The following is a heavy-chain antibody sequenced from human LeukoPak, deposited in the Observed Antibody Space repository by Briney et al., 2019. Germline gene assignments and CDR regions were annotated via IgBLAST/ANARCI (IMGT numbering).Heavy chain of an antibody. J-gene: IGHJ5*02. Sequence: ASVKVSCKASGYTFTSYYMHWVRQAPGQGLEWMGIINPSGGSTSYAQKFQGRVTMTRDTSTSTVYMEPSSLRSEDTAVYYCARDAAAIMWFDPWGQGTLVTVSS. D-gene: IGHD2-2*01. CDR1: GYTFTSYY. CDR3: ARDAAAIMWFDP. CDR2: INPSGGST. V-gene: IGHV1-46*01.